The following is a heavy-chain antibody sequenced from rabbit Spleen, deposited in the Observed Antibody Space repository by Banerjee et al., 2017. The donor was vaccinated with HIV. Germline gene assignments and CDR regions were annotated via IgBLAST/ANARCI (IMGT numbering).Heavy chain of an antibody. CDR2: IYPATETT. CDR1: GFSFSSSYW. CDR3: ARDLDDVIGWNFGW. Sequence: QSLEESGGDLVKPGASLTLTCTASGFSFSSSYWICWVRQAPGKGLEWIGIIYPATETTYYANWAKGRFTFSKTSSTTVTLQMTSLTAADTATYFCARDLDDVIGWNFGWWGQGTLVTVS. J-gene: IGHJ4*01. D-gene: IGHD4-1*01. V-gene: IGHV1S40*01.